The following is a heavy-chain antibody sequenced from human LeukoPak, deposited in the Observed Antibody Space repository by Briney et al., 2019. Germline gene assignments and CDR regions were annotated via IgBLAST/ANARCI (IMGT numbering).Heavy chain of an antibody. CDR1: GFTFSNYA. Sequence: GGSLRLSCAASGFTFSNYAMSWVRQAPGKGLEWVSAITGSGGTTNYADSVKGRFTISRDNSKNTLNLQMNSLRAEDTAVYYCAKRGSGWSFDYWGQGTLVTVSS. D-gene: IGHD6-19*01. V-gene: IGHV3-23*01. CDR3: AKRGSGWSFDY. CDR2: ITGSGGTT. J-gene: IGHJ4*02.